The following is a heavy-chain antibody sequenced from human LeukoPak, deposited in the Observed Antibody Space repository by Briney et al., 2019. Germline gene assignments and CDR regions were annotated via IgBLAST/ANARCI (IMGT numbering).Heavy chain of an antibody. CDR3: VREDTPATANY. CDR1: GITFSHG. V-gene: IGHV3-23*01. Sequence: GGSLRLSCTAPGITFSHGMSWVRQAPGKGLEWVSSITGSGGGTFYADSVQGRFTISSDTSDNSKSMAYLQMNSLRAEDTAVYYCVREDTPATANYWGQGTLVTISS. J-gene: IGHJ4*02. D-gene: IGHD2-21*02. CDR2: ITGSGGGT.